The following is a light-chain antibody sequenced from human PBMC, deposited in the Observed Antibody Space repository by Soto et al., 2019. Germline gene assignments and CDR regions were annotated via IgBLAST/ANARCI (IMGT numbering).Light chain of an antibody. V-gene: IGLV1-40*01. J-gene: IGLJ2*01. Sequence: QTVVTQPPSVSGAPGQRVTISCTGNSSNIGAGYDLHWYQHLPGKAPKLLIFGNNNRPSGVPDRFSGSRSGTSASLAITGLQAEDEDDYYCQSYDTSLSGLGVFGGGTKLTVL. CDR3: QSYDTSLSGLGV. CDR1: SSNIGAGYD. CDR2: GNN.